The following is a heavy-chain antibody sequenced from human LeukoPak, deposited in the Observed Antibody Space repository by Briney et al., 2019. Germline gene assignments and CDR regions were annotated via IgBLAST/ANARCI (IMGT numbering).Heavy chain of an antibody. D-gene: IGHD3-10*01. CDR1: GFTFISYW. V-gene: IGHV3-74*01. J-gene: IGHJ3*02. CDR2: INSDGSST. CDR3: ARANYYGSGRAAFDI. Sequence: GGSLRLSCAASGFTFISYWMQWVRQAPGKGLVWVSRINSDGSSTSYADSVKGRFTISRDNAKNTLYLQMNSLRAEDTAVYYCARANYYGSGRAAFDIWGQGTTVTVSS.